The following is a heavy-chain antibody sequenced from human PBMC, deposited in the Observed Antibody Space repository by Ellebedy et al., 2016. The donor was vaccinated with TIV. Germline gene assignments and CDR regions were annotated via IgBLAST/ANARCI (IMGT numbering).Heavy chain of an antibody. J-gene: IGHJ4*02. Sequence: GESLKISXAASGFTFSDHYMSWIRQAPGKGLEWVSHISSSGSTIYYADSVKGRFTISRDNAKNSQFLQMNSLRPEDTAVYYCARGRGYILDHWGQGTLVTVSS. CDR2: ISSSGSTI. V-gene: IGHV3-11*01. CDR1: GFTFSDHY. CDR3: ARGRGYILDH. D-gene: IGHD5-12*01.